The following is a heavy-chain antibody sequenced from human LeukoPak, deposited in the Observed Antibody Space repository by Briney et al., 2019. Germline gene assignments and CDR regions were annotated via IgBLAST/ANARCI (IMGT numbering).Heavy chain of an antibody. Sequence: ASVKVSCKASGYTFTSYGISWVRQAPGQGLEWMGWISAYNGNTNYAQKLQGRVTMTRNTSISTAYMELSSLRSEDTAVYYCATGPYMVRGSPWGQGTLVTVSS. J-gene: IGHJ5*02. CDR1: GYTFTSYG. CDR2: ISAYNGNT. CDR3: ATGPYMVRGSP. D-gene: IGHD3-10*01. V-gene: IGHV1-18*01.